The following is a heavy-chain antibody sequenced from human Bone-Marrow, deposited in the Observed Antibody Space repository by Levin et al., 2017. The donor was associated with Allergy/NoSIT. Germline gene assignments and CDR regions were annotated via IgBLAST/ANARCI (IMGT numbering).Heavy chain of an antibody. V-gene: IGHV3-23*01. CDR3: AKVTLKRIVGAHGAFDV. D-gene: IGHD1-26*01. CDR1: GFTFENYA. J-gene: IGHJ3*01. CDR2: ISGSGGST. Sequence: QPGGSLRLSCAVSGFTFENYAMSWVRQAPGKGLEWVLSISGSGGSTYYADSVKGRFTVSRDNSKNTVDLQMNSLRAEDTAVYYCAKVTLKRIVGAHGAFDVWGQGTMVTVSS.